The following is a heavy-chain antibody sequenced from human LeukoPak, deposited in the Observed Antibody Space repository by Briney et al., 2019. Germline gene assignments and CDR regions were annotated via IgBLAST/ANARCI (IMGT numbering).Heavy chain of an antibody. Sequence: ASVKVSCKASGYTFTSYYMHWVRQAPGQGLEWMGIINPSGGSTSYAQKFQGRVTMTRDTSTSTVYMELSSLRSDDTAVYYCARVLWELGLDYWGQGTLVTVSS. CDR2: INPSGGST. CDR3: ARVLWELGLDY. V-gene: IGHV1-46*01. D-gene: IGHD1-26*01. CDR1: GYTFTSYY. J-gene: IGHJ4*02.